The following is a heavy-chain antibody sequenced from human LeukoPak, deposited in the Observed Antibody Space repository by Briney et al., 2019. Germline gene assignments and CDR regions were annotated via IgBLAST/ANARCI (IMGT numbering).Heavy chain of an antibody. CDR2: IYYSGSI. D-gene: IGHD6-13*01. V-gene: IGHV4-59*06. J-gene: IGHJ5*02. Sequence: SETLSLTCTVSGGSISSYYWSWIRQHPGKGLEWIGYIYYSGSIYYNPSLKSRVTISVDTSKNQFSLKLSSVTAADTAVYYCARDRKQQPFNWFDPWGQGTLVTVSS. CDR3: ARDRKQQPFNWFDP. CDR1: GGSISSYY.